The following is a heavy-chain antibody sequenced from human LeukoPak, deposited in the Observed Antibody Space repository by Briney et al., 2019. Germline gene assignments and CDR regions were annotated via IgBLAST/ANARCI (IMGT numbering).Heavy chain of an antibody. CDR1: GASITNSY. CDR2: INYSGST. J-gene: IGHJ3*02. CDR3: ARDPLSTNDFDI. D-gene: IGHD1-1*01. Sequence: PSETLSLTCTVSGASITNSYWNWIRQSPGKGLEWIGYINYSGSTNYNPCLKSRVTISVDTSKNQFSLKLSSVTAADTAVYFCARDPLSTNDFDIWGQGTMVTVSS. V-gene: IGHV4-59*01.